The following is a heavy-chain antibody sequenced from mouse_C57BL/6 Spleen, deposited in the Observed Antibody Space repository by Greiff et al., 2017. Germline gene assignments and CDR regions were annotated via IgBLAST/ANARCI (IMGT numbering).Heavy chain of an antibody. V-gene: IGHV1-64*01. J-gene: IGHJ4*01. D-gene: IGHD1-1*01. Sequence: QVQLQQPGAELVKPGASVKLSCKASGYTFTSYWMHWVKQRPGQGLEWIGMIHPISGSTNYNEKFTSKATLTVDKSSSPAYMQLSRLTSEDSAVYYCARDYYGGSVYAMDYWGQGTSVTVSS. CDR2: IHPISGST. CDR3: ARDYYGGSVYAMDY. CDR1: GYTFTSYW.